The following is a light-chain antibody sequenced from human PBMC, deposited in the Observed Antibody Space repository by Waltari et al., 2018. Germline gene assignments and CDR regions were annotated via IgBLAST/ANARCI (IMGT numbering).Light chain of an antibody. CDR2: DVS. CDR1: SSDVGGYNC. V-gene: IGLV2-14*03. Sequence: QSALTQPASVSGSPGESITLSCTGTSSDVGGYNCVSWYQQHPGKAPKLMIYDVSNRPSGVSNRFSGSKSGNTASLTISGLQAEDEADYYYSSYTSSNTLVFGTGTKVTAL. CDR3: SSYTSSNTLV. J-gene: IGLJ1*01.